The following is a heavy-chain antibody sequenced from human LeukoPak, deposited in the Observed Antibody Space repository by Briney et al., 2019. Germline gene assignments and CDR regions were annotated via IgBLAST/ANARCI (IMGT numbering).Heavy chain of an antibody. D-gene: IGHD1-26*01. V-gene: IGHV1-69*13. CDR2: IIPIFGTA. J-gene: IGHJ4*02. CDR3: ARCRSPRRVGAIDY. Sequence: ASVKVSCKASGGTFSSYAISWVRQAPGQGLEWMGGIIPIFGTANYAQKFQGRVTIAADESTSTAYMELSSLRSEDTAVYYCARCRSPRRVGAIDYSGQGTLVTVSS. CDR1: GGTFSSYA.